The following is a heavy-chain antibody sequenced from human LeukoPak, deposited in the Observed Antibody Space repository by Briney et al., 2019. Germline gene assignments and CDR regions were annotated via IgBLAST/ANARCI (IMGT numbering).Heavy chain of an antibody. V-gene: IGHV3-9*01. CDR1: GLTFDDYA. J-gene: IGHJ4*02. CDR3: AKDSEGGDFWSGYYNY. CDR2: ISWNSGSI. D-gene: IGHD3-3*01. Sequence: GGSLRLSCAASGLTFDDYAMHWVRQAPGKGLEWVSGISWNSGSIGYADSVKGRFTISRDNAKNSLYLQMNSLRAEDTALYYCAKDSEGGDFWSGYYNYWGQGTLVTVSS.